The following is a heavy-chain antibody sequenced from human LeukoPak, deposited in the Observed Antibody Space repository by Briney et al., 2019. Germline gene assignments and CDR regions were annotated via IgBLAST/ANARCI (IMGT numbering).Heavy chain of an antibody. D-gene: IGHD3-22*01. CDR2: IRYDGSNK. CDR3: AKDYGNDSSGFNY. CDR1: GFTFSNSA. V-gene: IGHV3-30*02. J-gene: IGHJ4*02. Sequence: GGSLRLSCAASGFTFSNSAMSWVRQAPGKGLEWVAFIRYDGSNKYYADSVKGRFTISRDNSKNTLYLQMNGLSAEDTAVYYCAKDYGNDSSGFNYWGQGTLVTVSS.